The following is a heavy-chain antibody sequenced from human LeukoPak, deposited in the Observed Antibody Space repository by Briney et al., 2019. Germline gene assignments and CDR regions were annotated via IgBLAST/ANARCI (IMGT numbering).Heavy chain of an antibody. J-gene: IGHJ4*02. D-gene: IGHD3-16*02. CDR2: INPNSGGT. CDR3: ARDLVIDGGTLDY. Sequence: EASVKVSCKASGYTFTGYYMHWVRQAPGQGLEWMGWINPNSGGTNYAQKFQGRVTITADKSTSSAYMELSSLRSEDTAVYYCARDLVIDGGTLDYWGQGTLVTVSS. CDR1: GYTFTGYY. V-gene: IGHV1-2*02.